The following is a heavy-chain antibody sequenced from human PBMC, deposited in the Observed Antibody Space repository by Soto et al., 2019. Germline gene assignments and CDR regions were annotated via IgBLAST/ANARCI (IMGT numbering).Heavy chain of an antibody. CDR1: GGSISSSSYY. CDR3: ARRDCYN. D-gene: IGHD2-21*01. CDR2: IYYSGST. Sequence: QLQLQESGPGLVKPSETLSLTCTVSGGSISSSSYYWGWLRQPPGKGLEWIGSIYYSGSTYYNPSLKLRVTMSVDTSKTQFSRKMSSVTAADTAVYYCARRDCYNWGRGTLVTVSS. V-gene: IGHV4-39*01. J-gene: IGHJ2*01.